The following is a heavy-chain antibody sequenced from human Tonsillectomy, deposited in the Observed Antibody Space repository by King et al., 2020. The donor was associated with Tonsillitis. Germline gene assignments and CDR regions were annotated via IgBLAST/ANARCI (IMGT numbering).Heavy chain of an antibody. J-gene: IGHJ5*02. V-gene: IGHV7-4-1*02. Sequence: QLVQSGSELKKPGASVKVSCKASGYIFTSYAMNWVRQAPGQGLEWMGWINTNTGNPTYAQGFTGRFVFSLATSVSTAYLQISSLKAEDTAVYYCARGGITAACPNNWFDPWGQGALVTVSS. CDR2: INTNTGNP. CDR1: GYIFTSYA. CDR3: ARGGITAACPNNWFDP. D-gene: IGHD6-13*01.